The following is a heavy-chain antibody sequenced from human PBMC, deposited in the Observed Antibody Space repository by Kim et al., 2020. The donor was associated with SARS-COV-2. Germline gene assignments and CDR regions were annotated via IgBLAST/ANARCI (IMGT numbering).Heavy chain of an antibody. V-gene: IGHV3-15*01. D-gene: IGHD1-26*01. J-gene: IGHJ4*02. Sequence: YAAPVKGRFTISRDDSKNTLYLQMNSLKTEDTAVYYCTTASSHSGSYSIWGQGTLVTVSS. CDR3: TTASSHSGSYSI.